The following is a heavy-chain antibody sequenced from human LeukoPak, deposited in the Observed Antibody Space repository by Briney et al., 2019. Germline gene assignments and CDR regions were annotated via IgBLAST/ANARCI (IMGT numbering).Heavy chain of an antibody. Sequence: GGSLRLSCAASGFTFSNAWMTWVRQAPGKGLEWVANIKNDGAVKNYVDSVKGRFTISRDNAKNSLYLQMNSLRAEDTAVYYCAKDSYSKGDFWGQGVLVTVSS. CDR2: IKNDGAVK. V-gene: IGHV3-7*01. J-gene: IGHJ4*02. CDR3: AKDSYSKGDF. CDR1: GFTFSNAW. D-gene: IGHD6-13*01.